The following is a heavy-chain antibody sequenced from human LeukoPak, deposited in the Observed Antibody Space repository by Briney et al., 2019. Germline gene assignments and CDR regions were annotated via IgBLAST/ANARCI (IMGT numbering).Heavy chain of an antibody. D-gene: IGHD4-17*01. CDR3: ASPTYGDYGYGMDV. J-gene: IGHJ6*02. CDR1: GFTFNIYG. Sequence: PGRSLRLSCAASGFTFNIYGMRWVRQAPGKGLEWVAVIWYCGSNKYYADSVKGRFTISRDNSKNPLYLQMNSLRAEDAAVYYCASPTYGDYGYGMDVWGQGTTVTVSS. V-gene: IGHV3-33*01. CDR2: IWYCGSNK.